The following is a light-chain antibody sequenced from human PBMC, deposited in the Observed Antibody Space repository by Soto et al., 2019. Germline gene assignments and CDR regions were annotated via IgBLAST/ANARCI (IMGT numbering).Light chain of an antibody. CDR2: DAS. CDR3: QQYNSYSPWT. CDR1: QSISSW. J-gene: IGKJ1*01. Sequence: DIQMTQSRSTLSASVGDRVTITCRASQSISSWLAWYRQKPGKAPKLLIYDASSLESGVPSRFSGSGSGTEFTLTISSLQPDDFATYYCQQYNSYSPWTFGQGTKVDI. V-gene: IGKV1-5*01.